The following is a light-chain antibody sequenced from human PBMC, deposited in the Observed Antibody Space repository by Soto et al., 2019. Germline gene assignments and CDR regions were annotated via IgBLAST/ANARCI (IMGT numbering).Light chain of an antibody. V-gene: IGLV4-69*01. J-gene: IGLJ3*02. CDR1: SGHSSYA. CDR3: QTWSTGIRV. CDR2: LNSDGSH. Sequence: QSVLTQSPSASASLGASVKLTCTLSSGHSSYAIAWHQQQPEKGPRYLMKLNSDGSHSKGDGIPDRFSGSSSGTERYLTISNRQSEDEADYYCQTWSTGIRVFGGGTKVNVL.